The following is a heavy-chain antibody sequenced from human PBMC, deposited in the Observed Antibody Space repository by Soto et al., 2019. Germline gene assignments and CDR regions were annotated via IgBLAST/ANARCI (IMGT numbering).Heavy chain of an antibody. D-gene: IGHD3-9*01. CDR1: GYTFTSYG. Sequence: GASVKVSCKASGYTFTSYGISWVRQAPGQGLEWMGWISAYNGNTNYAQKLQGRVTMTTDTSTSTAYMELGSLRSEDTAVYYCAREPPLRYFDWPLYGMDVWGQGTTVTVSS. CDR2: ISAYNGNT. J-gene: IGHJ6*02. V-gene: IGHV1-18*04. CDR3: AREPPLRYFDWPLYGMDV.